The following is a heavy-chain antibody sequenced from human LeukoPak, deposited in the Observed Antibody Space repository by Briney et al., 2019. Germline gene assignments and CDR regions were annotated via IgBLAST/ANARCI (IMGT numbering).Heavy chain of an antibody. CDR3: ARGIAAAGQFRFDY. D-gene: IGHD6-13*01. J-gene: IGHJ4*02. CDR1: GGSISTYY. Sequence: SETLSLTCTVSGGSISTYYWSWIRQPPGKGREGIGFIYYTGSTNYNPSLKSRGTISVDKSKNQFSLKLSSVTAADTAVYYCARGIAAAGQFRFDYWGQGTLVTVPS. V-gene: IGHV4-59*01. CDR2: IYYTGST.